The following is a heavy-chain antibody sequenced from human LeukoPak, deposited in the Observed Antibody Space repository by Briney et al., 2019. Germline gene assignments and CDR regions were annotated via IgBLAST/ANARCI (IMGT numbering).Heavy chain of an antibody. Sequence: PSETLSLTCTVSGGSISSSSYYWGWIRQPPGKGLEWIGSIYYSGSTYYNPSLKSRVTISVDTSKKQFSLKLSSVTAADTAVYYCATPAVAGTDAFDIWGQGTMVTVSS. V-gene: IGHV4-39*07. J-gene: IGHJ3*02. CDR3: ATPAVAGTDAFDI. CDR2: IYYSGST. CDR1: GGSISSSSYY. D-gene: IGHD6-19*01.